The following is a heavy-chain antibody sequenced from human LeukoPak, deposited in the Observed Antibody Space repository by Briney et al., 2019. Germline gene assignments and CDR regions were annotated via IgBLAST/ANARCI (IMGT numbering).Heavy chain of an antibody. Sequence: SETLSLTCTVSGGSISSYYWSWIRQPPGKGLEWIGYIYTSGSTNYNPSLKTRLTISVDTSKNHLSLKLSSVTAADTPVFYCARQMINHTGTPLYYYYSYMVVWGKGTTVTVCS. J-gene: IGHJ6*03. CDR2: IYTSGST. CDR3: ARQMINHTGTPLYYYYSYMVV. V-gene: IGHV4-4*09. CDR1: GGSISSYY. D-gene: IGHD4-11*01.